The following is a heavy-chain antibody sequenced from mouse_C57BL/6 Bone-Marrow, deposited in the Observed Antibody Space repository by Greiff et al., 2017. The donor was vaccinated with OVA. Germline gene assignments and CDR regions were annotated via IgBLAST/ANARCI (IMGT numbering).Heavy chain of an antibody. D-gene: IGHD1-2*01. Sequence: EVQLQESGPGMVKPSQSLSLTCTVTGYSITSGYDWHWIRHFPGNKLEWMGYISYSGSTNYNPSLKSRISITHDTSKNHFFLKLNSVTTEDTATYYCARSGYYGPFAYWGQGTLVTVSA. V-gene: IGHV3-1*01. CDR1: GYSITSGYD. CDR2: ISYSGST. J-gene: IGHJ3*01. CDR3: ARSGYYGPFAY.